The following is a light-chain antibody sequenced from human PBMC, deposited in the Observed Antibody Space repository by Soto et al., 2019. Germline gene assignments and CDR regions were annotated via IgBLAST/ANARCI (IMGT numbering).Light chain of an antibody. V-gene: IGKV3-15*01. Sequence: EVVVTQSPATLSVSPGERATLSCRASQSVSDYLAWYQHKPGQAPRLLFYRASIRATGIPARFTGSGSGTEFTLTISSLQSEDFATYYCQQYNSPLTFGGGTKVEIK. J-gene: IGKJ4*01. CDR3: QQYNSPLT. CDR1: QSVSDY. CDR2: RAS.